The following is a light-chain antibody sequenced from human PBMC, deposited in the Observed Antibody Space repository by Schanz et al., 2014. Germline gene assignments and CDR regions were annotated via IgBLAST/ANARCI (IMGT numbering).Light chain of an antibody. V-gene: IGLV2-11*01. J-gene: IGLJ2*01. Sequence: QSALIQPPSVSGSPGQSITISCTGTSSDVGSYNLVSWYQQHPGKAPKLMIYEGTKRPSGVPDRFSGSKSATSASLAITGLQAEDEADYYCCSYAGTYSVVFGGGTKLTVL. CDR3: CSYAGTYSVV. CDR2: EGT. CDR1: SSDVGSYNL.